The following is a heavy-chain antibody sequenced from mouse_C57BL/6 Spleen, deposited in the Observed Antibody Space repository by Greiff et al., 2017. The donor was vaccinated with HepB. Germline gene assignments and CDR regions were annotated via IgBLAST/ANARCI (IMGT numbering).Heavy chain of an antibody. V-gene: IGHV6-3*01. J-gene: IGHJ3*01. CDR3: TGGVYYGNYVAY. CDR1: GFTFSNYW. D-gene: IGHD2-1*01. Sequence: EVQGVESGGGLVQPGGSMKLSCVASGFTFSNYWMNWVRQSPEKGLEWVAQIRLKSDNYATHYAESVKGRFTISRDDSKSSVYLQMNNLRAEDTGIYYCTGGVYYGNYVAYWGQGTLVTVSA. CDR2: IRLKSDNYAT.